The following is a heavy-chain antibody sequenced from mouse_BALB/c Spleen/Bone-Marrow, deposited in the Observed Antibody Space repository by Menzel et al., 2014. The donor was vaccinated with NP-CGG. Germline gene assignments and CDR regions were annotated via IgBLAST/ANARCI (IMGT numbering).Heavy chain of an antibody. CDR2: INPYNDGT. Sequence: VQLQQPGPELVKPGASVKMSCKASGYTFXSYVMHWVKQKPGQGLEWIGYINPYNDGTKYNEKFKGEATLTSDKSSSTAYMELSSLTSEDSAVYYCARDGNPYWYFDVWGAGTTVTVSS. CDR3: ARDGNPYWYFDV. D-gene: IGHD2-1*01. J-gene: IGHJ1*01. CDR1: GYTFXSYV. V-gene: IGHV1-14*01.